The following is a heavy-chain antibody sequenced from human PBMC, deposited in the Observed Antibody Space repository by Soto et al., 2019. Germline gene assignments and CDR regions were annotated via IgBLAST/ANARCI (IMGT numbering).Heavy chain of an antibody. J-gene: IGHJ5*02. CDR3: ARGIRYCTNGVCFRFDP. V-gene: IGHV4-61*01. CDR2: IYYSGST. CDR1: GGSVSSGSYY. Sequence: SETLSLTCTVSGGSVSSGSYYWSWIRQPPGKGLEWIGYIYYSGSTNYNPSLKSRVTISVDTSKNQFSLKLSSVTAADTAVYYCARGIRYCTNGVCFRFDPWGQGTLVTVSS. D-gene: IGHD2-8*01.